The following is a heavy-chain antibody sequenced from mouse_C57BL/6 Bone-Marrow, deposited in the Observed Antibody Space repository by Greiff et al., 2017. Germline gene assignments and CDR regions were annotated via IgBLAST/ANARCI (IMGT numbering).Heavy chain of an antibody. CDR2: ISSGGSYT. J-gene: IGHJ3*01. Sequence: EVKVEESGGGLVKPGGSLKLSCAASGFTFSSYGMSWVRQTPDKRLEWVATISSGGSYTYYPDSVTGRFTISSANAKHTLYLQMSSLKSEDTALYYGARKARGGWANGGKGTRVTGSA. CDR3: ARKARGGWAN. V-gene: IGHV5-6*03. CDR1: GFTFSSYG.